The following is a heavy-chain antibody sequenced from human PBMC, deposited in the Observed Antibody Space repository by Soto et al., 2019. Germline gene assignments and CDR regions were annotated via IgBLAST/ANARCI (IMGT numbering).Heavy chain of an antibody. V-gene: IGHV3-33*01. J-gene: IGHJ4*02. CDR1: GFTFSSYG. CDR3: ARGAADGSGSYGTDDY. Sequence: QVQLVESGGGVVQPGGSLRLSCAASGFTFSSYGMNWVRQAPGKGLEWVAVIWNDGSNKYYADSVKGRFTISRDNSKNTLYLQMNSLRAEDTAVYYCARGAADGSGSYGTDDYWGQGTLVTVSS. D-gene: IGHD3-10*01. CDR2: IWNDGSNK.